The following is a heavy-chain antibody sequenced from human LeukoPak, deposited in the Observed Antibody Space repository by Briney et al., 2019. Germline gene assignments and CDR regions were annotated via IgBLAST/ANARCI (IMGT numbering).Heavy chain of an antibody. CDR2: ISYSGST. CDR1: RGPINSSNHY. J-gene: IGHJ4*02. D-gene: IGHD3-10*01. Sequence: SETLSLTCPVTRGPINSSNHYWGWIRQSPEKGLEWIGCISYSGSTYYNPSLQSRVTISVDTSKNQFSLTLSPVTAADTAVFYCARHAFSPYGAGKYWGQGTLVTVSS. CDR3: ARHAFSPYGAGKY. V-gene: IGHV4-39*01.